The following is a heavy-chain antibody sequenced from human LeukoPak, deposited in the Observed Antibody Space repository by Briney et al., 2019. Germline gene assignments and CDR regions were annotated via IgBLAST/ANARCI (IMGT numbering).Heavy chain of an antibody. Sequence: SETLSLTCAVSGYSISSGYYWGWTRQPPGKGLEWIGSIYHSGSTYYNPSLKSRVTISVDTSKNQFSLKLSSVTAADTAVYYCATQEVRFLASYWGQGTLVIVSS. CDR2: IYHSGST. CDR1: GYSISSGYY. J-gene: IGHJ4*02. V-gene: IGHV4-38-2*01. D-gene: IGHD3-3*01. CDR3: ATQEVRFLASY.